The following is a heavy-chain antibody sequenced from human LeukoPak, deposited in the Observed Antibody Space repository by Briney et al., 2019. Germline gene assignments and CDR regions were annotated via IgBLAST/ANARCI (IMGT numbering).Heavy chain of an antibody. Sequence: TGGSLRLSCAASGFTFSSYAMHWVRQTPGKGLEWVAVISYDGSDKYYADSVKGRFTISRDNSKNTLYLQMNSLRAEDTAVYYCARDNRGIAVAGPNLYYYYGMDVWGQGTTVTVSS. CDR3: ARDNRGIAVAGPNLYYYYGMDV. D-gene: IGHD6-19*01. J-gene: IGHJ6*02. CDR2: ISYDGSDK. V-gene: IGHV3-30-3*01. CDR1: GFTFSSYA.